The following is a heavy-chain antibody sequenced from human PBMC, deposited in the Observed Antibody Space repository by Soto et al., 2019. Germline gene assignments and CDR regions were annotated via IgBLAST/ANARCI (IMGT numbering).Heavy chain of an antibody. V-gene: IGHV4-59*01. J-gene: IGHJ6*02. CDR3: AREGLTGTIGLYYYYGVDV. CDR1: GGSISSYY. Sequence: SETLSLTCTVSGGSISSYYWSWIRQPPGKGLEWIGYIYYSGSTNYNPSLKSRVTISVDTSKNQFSLKLSSVTAADTAVYYCAREGLTGTIGLYYYYGVDVWGQGTTVTVSS. D-gene: IGHD1-7*01. CDR2: IYYSGST.